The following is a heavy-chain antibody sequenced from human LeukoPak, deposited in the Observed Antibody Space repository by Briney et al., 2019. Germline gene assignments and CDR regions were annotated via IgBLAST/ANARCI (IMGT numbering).Heavy chain of an antibody. J-gene: IGHJ5*02. CDR1: GGSFSGYY. CDR3: ARGGFYDILTGLNWFDP. Sequence: SETLSLTCAVYGGSFSGYYWSWIRQPPGKGLEWIGEINHSGSTNYNPSLKSRVTISVDTSKNQFSLKLSSVTAADTAVYCCARGGFYDILTGLNWFDPWGQGTLVTVSS. V-gene: IGHV4-34*01. CDR2: INHSGST. D-gene: IGHD3-9*01.